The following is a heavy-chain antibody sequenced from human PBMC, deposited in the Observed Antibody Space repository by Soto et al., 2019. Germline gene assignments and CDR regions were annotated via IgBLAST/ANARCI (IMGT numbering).Heavy chain of an antibody. V-gene: IGHV3-21*01. CDR2: ISSSSSYI. CDR1: GFTFSSYS. D-gene: IGHD2-21*01. J-gene: IGHJ6*03. Sequence: GGSLRLSCAASGFTFSSYSMNWVRQAPGKGLEWVSSISSSSSYIYYADSVKGRFTISRDNAKNSLYLQMNSLRAEDTAVYYCARDQSDYYMDVWGKGTTVTVSS. CDR3: ARDQSDYYMDV.